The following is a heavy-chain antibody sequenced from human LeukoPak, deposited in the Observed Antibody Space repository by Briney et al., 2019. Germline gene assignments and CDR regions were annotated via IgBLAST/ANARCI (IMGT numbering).Heavy chain of an antibody. J-gene: IGHJ5*02. V-gene: IGHV4-59*08. D-gene: IGHD3-22*01. CDR1: GDSIRSSY. Sequence: PSETLSLTCTVSGDSIRSSYWSWIRQPPGKGLEWIGYIYYTGSTNSNPSLKSRVTISIDTYKNQFSLKLSSMTAADTAVYYCARLDRSGYEMGGTWFDPWGQGTLVTVSS. CDR3: ARLDRSGYEMGGTWFDP. CDR2: IYYTGST.